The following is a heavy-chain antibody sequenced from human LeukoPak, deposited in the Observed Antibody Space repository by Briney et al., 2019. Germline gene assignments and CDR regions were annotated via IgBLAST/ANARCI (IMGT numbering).Heavy chain of an antibody. CDR2: INPNSGGT. CDR1: GYTFTGYY. Sequence: ASVKVSCKASGYTFTGYYMHWVRQAPGQGLEWMGWINPNSGGTNYAQKFQRRVTMTRDTSISTAYMELSRLRSDDTAVYYCAREYGGSSGLDYWGQGTLVTVSS. D-gene: IGHD4-23*01. V-gene: IGHV1-2*02. J-gene: IGHJ4*02. CDR3: AREYGGSSGLDY.